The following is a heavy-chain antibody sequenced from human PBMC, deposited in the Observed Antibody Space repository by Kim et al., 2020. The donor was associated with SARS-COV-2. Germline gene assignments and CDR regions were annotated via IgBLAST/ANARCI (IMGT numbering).Heavy chain of an antibody. CDR2: IYGSDGTT. CDR1: GFTFTGHA. Sequence: GGSLRLSCTTSGFTFTGHAMSWVRQAPGKGLEWVSSIYGSDGTTYYVDSVKGRFSISRDDSKNTLYLQMSALRADDTAAYYCLKGGWGWIWDYWGLGTLV. CDR3: LKGGWGWIWDY. J-gene: IGHJ4*02. V-gene: IGHV3-23*01. D-gene: IGHD2-21*01.